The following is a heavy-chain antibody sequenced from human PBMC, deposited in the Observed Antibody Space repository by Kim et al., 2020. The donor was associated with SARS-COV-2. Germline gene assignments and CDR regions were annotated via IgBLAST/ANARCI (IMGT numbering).Heavy chain of an antibody. CDR2: ISLGLGTI. CDR1: GFTFKTYD. CDR3: ARGGLDLDYYGSRNFDF. J-gene: IGHJ4*02. D-gene: IGHD3-10*01. V-gene: IGHV3-48*03. Sequence: GGSLRLSCTASGFTFKTYDMSWVRQAPGKGLEWIAYISLGLGTIKYADSLKGRISISIDDAQKSMFLQMNSLRTEDTAMYYCARGGLDLDYYGSRNFDFWGQGTLVTVSS.